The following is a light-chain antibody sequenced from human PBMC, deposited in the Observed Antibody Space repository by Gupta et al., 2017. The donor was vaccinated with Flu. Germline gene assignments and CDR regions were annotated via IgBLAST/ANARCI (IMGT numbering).Light chain of an antibody. J-gene: IGKJ5*01. Sequence: DIQMTQSPSSLSASVGDRVTITCRASQTIKTYLNWYRQKSGKAPTLLVYDAATVHTGVPSRFSGSGSGTEFTLTISRLQPEDFATYFCQQNVCTPKSFGQGTRLEIK. CDR3: QQNVCTPKS. CDR2: DAA. CDR1: QTIKTY. V-gene: IGKV1-39*01.